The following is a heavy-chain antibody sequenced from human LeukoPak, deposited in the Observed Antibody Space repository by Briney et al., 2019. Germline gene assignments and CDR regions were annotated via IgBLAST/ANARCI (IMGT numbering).Heavy chain of an antibody. CDR2: IYYSGST. D-gene: IGHD3-10*01. CDR3: ARDKWGFGEFFFDY. CDR1: GGSISSYY. V-gene: IGHV4-59*01. Sequence: SETLSLTCTVSGGSISSYYWSWIRQLPGKGLEWIGYIYYSGSTNYNPSLKSRVTISVDTSKNQFSLKLSSVTAADTAVYHCARDKWGFGEFFFDYWGQGTLVTVSS. J-gene: IGHJ4*02.